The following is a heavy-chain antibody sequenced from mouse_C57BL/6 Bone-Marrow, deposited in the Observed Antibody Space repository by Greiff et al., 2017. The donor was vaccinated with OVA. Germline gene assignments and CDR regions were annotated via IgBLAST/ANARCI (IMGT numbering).Heavy chain of an antibody. V-gene: IGHV1-15*01. CDR1: GYTFTDYE. CDR3: TRGYSNYYAMDY. D-gene: IGHD2-5*01. J-gene: IGHJ4*01. Sequence: VQLQQSGAELVRPGASVTLSCKASGYTFTDYEMHWVKQTPVHGLAWIGAIDPEPGGTASHQQFKGKAILTADKSSSTAYMELRSLTSEDSAVYYCTRGYSNYYAMDYWGQGTSVTVSS. CDR2: IDPEPGGT.